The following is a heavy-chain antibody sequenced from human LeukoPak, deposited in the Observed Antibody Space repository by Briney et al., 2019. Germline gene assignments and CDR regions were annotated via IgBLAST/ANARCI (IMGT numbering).Heavy chain of an antibody. CDR1: GGTFSSYA. CDR3: ARDRTLWAVAGTDPQGAFDI. J-gene: IGHJ3*02. D-gene: IGHD6-19*01. V-gene: IGHV1-69*05. CDR2: IIPIFGTA. Sequence: SVKVSCKASGGTFSSYAISWVQQAPGQGLEWMGRIIPIFGTANYAQKFQGRVTITTDESTSTAYMELSSLRSEDTAVYYCARDRTLWAVAGTDPQGAFDIWGQGTMVTVSS.